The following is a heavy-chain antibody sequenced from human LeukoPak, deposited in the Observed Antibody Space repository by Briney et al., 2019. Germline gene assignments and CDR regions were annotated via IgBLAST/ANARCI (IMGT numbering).Heavy chain of an antibody. CDR2: ISAYNGNT. CDR3: ARDRYYGSGTNYYYYGMDV. V-gene: IGHV1-18*01. D-gene: IGHD3-10*01. Sequence: ASVKVSCKASGYTFTSYGISWVRQAPGQGLEWMGWISAYNGNTNYAQKLQGRVTMTTDTSTSTAYMELRSLRSGDTAVYYCARDRYYGSGTNYYYYGMDVWGQGTTVTVSS. CDR1: GYTFTSYG. J-gene: IGHJ6*02.